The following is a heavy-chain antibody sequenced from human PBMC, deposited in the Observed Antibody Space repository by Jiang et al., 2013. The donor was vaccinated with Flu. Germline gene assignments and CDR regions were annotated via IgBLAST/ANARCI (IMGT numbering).Heavy chain of an antibody. CDR3: AKDLLAGPARVRSVKQKGNKLAY. D-gene: IGHD6-6*01. J-gene: IGHJ4*02. CDR1: GFTFSSYA. V-gene: IGHV3-23*01. Sequence: AASGFTFSSYAMSWVRQXPGKGLEWVSAISGSGGSTYYADSVKGRFTISRDNSKNTLYLQMNSLRAEDTAVYYCAKDLLAGPARVRSVKQKGNKLAYWGQGTLVTVSS. CDR2: ISGSGGST.